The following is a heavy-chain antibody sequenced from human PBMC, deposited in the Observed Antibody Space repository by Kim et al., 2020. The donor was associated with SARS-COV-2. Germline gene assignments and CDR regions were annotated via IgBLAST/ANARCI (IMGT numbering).Heavy chain of an antibody. Sequence: GGSLRLSCAASGFTFSSYAMSWVRQAPGKGLEWVSAISGSGGSTYYADSVKGRFTISRDNSKNTLYLQMNSLRAEDTSVYYCAKDYGDYVGGFDYWGQGTLVTVSS. CDR1: GFTFSSYA. V-gene: IGHV3-23*01. CDR2: ISGSGGST. CDR3: AKDYGDYVGGFDY. J-gene: IGHJ4*02. D-gene: IGHD4-17*01.